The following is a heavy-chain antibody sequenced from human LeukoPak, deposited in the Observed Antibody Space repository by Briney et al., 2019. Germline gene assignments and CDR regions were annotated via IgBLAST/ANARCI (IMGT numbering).Heavy chain of an antibody. V-gene: IGHV1-8*01. CDR2: MNPNSGNT. CDR3: ARGGAYGSGSYYNVF. D-gene: IGHD3-10*01. Sequence: ASVKVSCKASGYTFTSYDINWVRQATGQGLEWMGWMNPNSGNTGYAQKLQGRVTMTTDTSTSTAYMELRSLRSDDTAVYYCARGGAYGSGSYYNVFWGQGTLVTVSS. J-gene: IGHJ4*02. CDR1: GYTFTSYD.